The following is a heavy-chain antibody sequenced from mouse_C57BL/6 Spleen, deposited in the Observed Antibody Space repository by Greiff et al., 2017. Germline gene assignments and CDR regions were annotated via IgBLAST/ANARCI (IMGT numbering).Heavy chain of an antibody. Sequence: DVQLQESGPELVKPGASVKIPCKASGYTFTDYNMDWVKQSHGKSLEWIGDINPNNGGTIYNQKFKGKATLTVDKSSSTAYMELRSLTSEDTAVYYCARRGSNYVGWYFDVWGTGTTVTVSS. V-gene: IGHV1-18*01. D-gene: IGHD2-5*01. CDR3: ARRGSNYVGWYFDV. J-gene: IGHJ1*03. CDR1: GYTFTDYN. CDR2: INPNNGGT.